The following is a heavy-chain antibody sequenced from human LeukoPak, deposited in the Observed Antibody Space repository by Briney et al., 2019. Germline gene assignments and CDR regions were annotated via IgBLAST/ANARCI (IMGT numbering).Heavy chain of an antibody. CDR3: ARDLIHLSTYSSSWIY. CDR1: GFTFDDYA. Sequence: PGGSLRLSCAASGFTFDDYAMHWVRQAPGKGLEWVSGVSWNNNNIGYADSVKGRFTISRDNAKNSLYLQTNSLRAEDTAVYYCARDLIHLSTYSSSWIYWGQGTLVTVSS. CDR2: VSWNNNNI. V-gene: IGHV3-9*01. J-gene: IGHJ4*02. D-gene: IGHD6-13*01.